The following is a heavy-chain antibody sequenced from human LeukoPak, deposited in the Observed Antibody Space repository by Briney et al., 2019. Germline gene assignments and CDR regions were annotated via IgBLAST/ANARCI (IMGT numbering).Heavy chain of an antibody. Sequence: SGGSLRLSCAASGFTFSSYAMSWVRQAPGKGLEWVAVVSGSGGSTYYADSAKGRFTISRDNSKNTLYLQMNSLRAEDTAIYYCAKLPATVTSYYFDYWGQGTLVTVSS. D-gene: IGHD4-17*01. CDR1: GFTFSSYA. J-gene: IGHJ4*02. CDR3: AKLPATVTSYYFDY. CDR2: VSGSGGST. V-gene: IGHV3-23*01.